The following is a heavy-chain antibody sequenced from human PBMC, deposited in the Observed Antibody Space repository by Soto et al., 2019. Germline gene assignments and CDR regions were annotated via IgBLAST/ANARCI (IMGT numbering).Heavy chain of an antibody. Sequence: QVQLVQSGAEVKKPGSSVKVSCKATGGTFSSYAISWVRQAPGQGLEWMGGIIPIFGTANYAQKFQGRVTITADESTSTAYMELSSLRSEDTAVYYCARSSIAARPPYYYYFGMDFWGQQTPVTVSS. CDR3: ARSSIAARPPYYYYFGMDF. D-gene: IGHD6-6*01. CDR2: IIPIFGTA. CDR1: GGTFSSYA. J-gene: IGHJ6*02. V-gene: IGHV1-69*12.